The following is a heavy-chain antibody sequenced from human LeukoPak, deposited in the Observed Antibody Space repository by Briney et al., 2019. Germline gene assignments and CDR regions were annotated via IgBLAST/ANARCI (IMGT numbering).Heavy chain of an antibody. CDR1: GGTFSSYA. V-gene: IGHV1-69*04. CDR3: ARDPERGYSGYDADVDY. D-gene: IGHD5-12*01. J-gene: IGHJ4*02. CDR2: IIPILGIA. Sequence: SVKVSCKASGGTFSSYAISWVRQAPGQGLEWMGRIIPILGIANYAQKFQGRVTITADKSTSTAYMELSSLRSEDTAVYYCARDPERGYSGYDADVDYWGQGTLVTVSS.